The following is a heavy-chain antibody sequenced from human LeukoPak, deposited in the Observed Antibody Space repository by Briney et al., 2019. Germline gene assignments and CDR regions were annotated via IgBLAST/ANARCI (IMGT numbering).Heavy chain of an antibody. D-gene: IGHD4-17*01. CDR3: AKMGSNSGDQIANYYYYYGMDV. J-gene: IGHJ6*02. Sequence: VGALRLSCAASGFTFSSFGMSWVRHPPGKGLEWVSTVSGTGGSTYNAASVNGRFTISRDNSQNTLYLQMNRLRAEDTAVYYCAKMGSNSGDQIANYYYYYGMDVWGQGTTVTVSS. V-gene: IGHV3-23*01. CDR2: VSGTGGST. CDR1: GFTFSSFG.